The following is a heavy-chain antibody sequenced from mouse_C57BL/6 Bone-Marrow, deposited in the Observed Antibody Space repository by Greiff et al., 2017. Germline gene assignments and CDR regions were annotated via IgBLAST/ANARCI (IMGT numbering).Heavy chain of an antibody. CDR2: ILPGSGST. D-gene: IGHD1-1*01. CDR3: FYGSSFDY. V-gene: IGHV1-9*01. Sequence: QVQLQQSGAELMKPGASVKLSCKATGYTFTAYWIEWVKQRPGHGLEWIGEILPGSGSTNYNVKFKGKATFTADTSSNTAYMQLSSLTTEDSAIYYCFYGSSFDYWGQGTTLTVSS. CDR1: GYTFTAYW. J-gene: IGHJ2*01.